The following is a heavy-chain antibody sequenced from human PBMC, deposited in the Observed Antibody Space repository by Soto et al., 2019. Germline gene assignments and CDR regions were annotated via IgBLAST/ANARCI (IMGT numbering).Heavy chain of an antibody. V-gene: IGHV3-23*01. J-gene: IGHJ4*02. D-gene: IGHD4-4*01. CDR1: GFTFNAYA. Sequence: EVQLLESGGGLVQPGGSLRLSCAASGFTFNAYAMTWVRQAPGKGLEWVSAIGGSGGNRYYAASVKGRFTISRDNSKNTLDLQMNRLPVEDTAVHYCARVASDYINSVDHWGQGILDTVSS. CDR3: ARVASDYINSVDH. CDR2: IGGSGGNR.